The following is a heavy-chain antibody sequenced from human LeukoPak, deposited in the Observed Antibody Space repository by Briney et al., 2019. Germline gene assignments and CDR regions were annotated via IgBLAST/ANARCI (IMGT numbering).Heavy chain of an antibody. J-gene: IGHJ4*02. V-gene: IGHV3-23*01. CDR3: AKEHYDSSGHADY. CDR2: ISGSGGST. D-gene: IGHD3-22*01. CDR1: GFTFSTYS. Sequence: GGSLRLSCAASGFTFSTYSMNWVRQAPGKGLEWVSAISGSGGSTYYADSVKGRFTISRDNSKNTLYLQMNSLRAEDTAVYYCAKEHYDSSGHADYWGQGTLVTVSS.